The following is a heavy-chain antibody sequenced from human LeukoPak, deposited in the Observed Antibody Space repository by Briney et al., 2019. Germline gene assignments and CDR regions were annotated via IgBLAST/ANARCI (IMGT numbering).Heavy chain of an antibody. V-gene: IGHV1-69*06. Sequence: SVKVSCKASGGTFSSYAISWVRQAPGQGLEWMGGIIPIFGTANYAQKFQGRVTITADKSTNTAYMELSSLRSEDTAVYYCARGERFAYFQHWGQGTLVTVSS. CDR3: ARGERFAYFQH. CDR2: IIPIFGTA. J-gene: IGHJ1*01. CDR1: GGTFSSYA. D-gene: IGHD3-10*01.